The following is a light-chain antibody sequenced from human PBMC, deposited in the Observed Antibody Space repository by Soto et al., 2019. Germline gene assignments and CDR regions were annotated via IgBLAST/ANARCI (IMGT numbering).Light chain of an antibody. J-gene: IGKJ4*01. CDR1: QSVASN. Sequence: EKVMTQSPATLSVSPGERATLSCRASQSVASNVAWYQQKPGQAPRLLIYGASTRATGIPARFSGSGSGTDFTLTISSLQSEDFALYYCQQYNNWPPELTFGGGTKVEIK. CDR3: QQYNNWPPELT. V-gene: IGKV3-15*01. CDR2: GAS.